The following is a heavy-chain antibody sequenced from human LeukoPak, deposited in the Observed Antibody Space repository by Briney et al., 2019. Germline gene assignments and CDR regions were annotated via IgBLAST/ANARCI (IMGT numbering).Heavy chain of an antibody. CDR1: GGSISSSSYY. CDR2: IYYSGST. J-gene: IGHJ4*02. CDR3: AREAGGYSYGDLDY. V-gene: IGHV4-39*02. D-gene: IGHD5-18*01. Sequence: SETLSLTRTVSGGSISSSSYYWGWIRQPPGKGLEWIGSIYYSGSTYYNPSLKSRVTISVDTSKNQFSLKLSSVTAADTAVYYCAREAGGYSYGDLDYWGQGTLVTVSS.